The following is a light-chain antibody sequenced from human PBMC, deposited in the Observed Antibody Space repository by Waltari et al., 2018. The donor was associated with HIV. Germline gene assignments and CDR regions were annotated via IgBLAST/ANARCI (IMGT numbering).Light chain of an antibody. V-gene: IGKV3-11*01. J-gene: IGKJ4*01. CDR3: QQRSNWLT. Sequence: EIVLTQSPATLSLSPGERADLSCRASQSVSSYLAWYQQKPAQAPRLLIYGASNRATGIPARFSGSGSGTDFTLTISSLEPEDFAVYYCQQRSNWLTFGGGTKVEIK. CDR2: GAS. CDR1: QSVSSY.